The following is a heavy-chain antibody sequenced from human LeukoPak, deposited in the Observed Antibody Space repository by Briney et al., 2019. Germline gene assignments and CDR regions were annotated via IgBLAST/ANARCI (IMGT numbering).Heavy chain of an antibody. D-gene: IGHD6-13*01. CDR3: ARGGSSSWGYIDY. J-gene: IGHJ4*02. CDR1: GFTFSDYY. CDR2: ISGSGTII. Sequence: GGSLRLSRAASGFTFSDYYMGWIRQAPGKRLEWVSYISGSGTIIFYADSVKGRFTISRDNDKNSLYLQMNSLRAEDTAVYYCARGGSSSWGYIDYWGQGTLVTVSS. V-gene: IGHV3-11*01.